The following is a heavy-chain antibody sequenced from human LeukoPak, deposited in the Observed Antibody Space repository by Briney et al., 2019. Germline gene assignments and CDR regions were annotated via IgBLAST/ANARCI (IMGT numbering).Heavy chain of an antibody. V-gene: IGHV1-3*01. CDR1: GYTFTSHT. D-gene: IGHD5-18*01. Sequence: ASVKVSCKASGYTFTSHTIHWVRQAPGQRLEWMGWINAGNGNTKYSQKFQGRVTITRDTSASTVYMELSSLRSEDTAVYYCARHRPRHGDTADYWGQGTQVTVSS. CDR3: ARHRPRHGDTADY. J-gene: IGHJ4*02. CDR2: INAGNGNT.